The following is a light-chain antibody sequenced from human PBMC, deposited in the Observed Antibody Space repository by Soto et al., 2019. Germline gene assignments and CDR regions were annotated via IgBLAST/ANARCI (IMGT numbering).Light chain of an antibody. CDR1: QSVSSD. J-gene: IGKJ1*01. CDR2: GAS. Sequence: EIVMTQSPATLSVSPGERATLSCRASQSVSSDLVWYQQKPGQAPRLLIYGASTRATGIPARFSGSGSGTEFTLTISSLQSEDFAVYYCQQRSNWPPTFGQGTKVDIK. V-gene: IGKV3-15*01. CDR3: QQRSNWPPT.